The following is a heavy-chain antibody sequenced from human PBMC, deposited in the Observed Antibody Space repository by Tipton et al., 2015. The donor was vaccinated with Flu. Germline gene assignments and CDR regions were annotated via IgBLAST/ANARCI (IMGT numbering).Heavy chain of an antibody. V-gene: IGHV4-4*07. CDR2: IYTSGST. CDR1: GGSISSYY. CDR3: ARVGYYDSSGYPWYYGMDV. D-gene: IGHD3-22*01. Sequence: LRLSCTVSGGSISSYYWSWIRQPAGKGLEWIGRIYTSGSTNYNPSLKSRVTMSVDTSKNQFSLKLSSVTAADTAVYYCARVGYYDSSGYPWYYGMDVWGQGTTVTVSS. J-gene: IGHJ6*02.